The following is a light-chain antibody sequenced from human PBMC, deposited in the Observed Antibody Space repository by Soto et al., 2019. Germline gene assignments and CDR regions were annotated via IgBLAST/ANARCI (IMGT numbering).Light chain of an antibody. Sequence: EIVLTQSPATLSLSPGERATLSCWASQSVSNYFVWYQQKPGQAPRLLIYDASKRATGIPARFSGSGSGTDFTLTISSLEPEDFAVYYCQQYGSSPGLFTFGPGTKVDIK. J-gene: IGKJ3*01. V-gene: IGKV3-11*01. CDR2: DAS. CDR1: QSVSNY. CDR3: QQYGSSPGLFT.